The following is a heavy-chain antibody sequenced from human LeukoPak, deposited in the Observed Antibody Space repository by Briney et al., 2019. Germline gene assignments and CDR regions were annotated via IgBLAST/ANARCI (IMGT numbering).Heavy chain of an antibody. V-gene: IGHV4-34*01. CDR1: GGSFSGYY. Sequence: SETLSLTCAVYGGSFSGYYWSCIRQPPGKGLEWIGEINHSGSTNYNPSLKSRVTISVDTSKNQFSLKLSSVTAADTAVYYCAGARAGYFDYWGQGTLVTVSS. J-gene: IGHJ4*02. D-gene: IGHD3-10*01. CDR3: AGARAGYFDY. CDR2: INHSGST.